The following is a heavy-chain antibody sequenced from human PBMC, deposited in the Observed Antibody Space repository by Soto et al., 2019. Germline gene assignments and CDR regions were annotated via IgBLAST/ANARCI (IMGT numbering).Heavy chain of an antibody. Sequence: QTGGSLRLSCAASGFAFSGYAMHWVRQAPGKGLEWVSVISYDGSNQFYADSMKGRFTISRDNSENTLYLQMSSLRGDDTAVYYCARSAGYSTSWYFDYWGQGTLVTVSS. V-gene: IGHV3-30*14. CDR3: ARSAGYSTSWYFDY. CDR1: GFAFSGYA. D-gene: IGHD6-13*01. J-gene: IGHJ4*02. CDR2: ISYDGSNQ.